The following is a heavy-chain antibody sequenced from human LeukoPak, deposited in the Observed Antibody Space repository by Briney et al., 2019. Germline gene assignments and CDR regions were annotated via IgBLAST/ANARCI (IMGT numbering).Heavy chain of an antibody. CDR2: VDHTGST. CDR1: DDSITMYY. J-gene: IGHJ6*03. Sequence: SETLSLTCTVSDDSITMYYWTWIRQPPGKGLEWIGYVDHTGSTNFNPSLNGRVSISRDTSKNLLSLRLRSVTAADTAVYFCARGRVSSSTWYSTYYYYFYMDVWGKGTTVTVSS. CDR3: ARGRVSSSTWYSTYYYYFYMDV. V-gene: IGHV4-59*01. D-gene: IGHD1-1*01.